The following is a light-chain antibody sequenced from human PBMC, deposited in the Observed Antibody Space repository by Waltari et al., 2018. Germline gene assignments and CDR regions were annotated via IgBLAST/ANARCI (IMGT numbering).Light chain of an antibody. J-gene: IGLJ1*01. CDR3: SSYAGSNNLV. V-gene: IGLV2-8*01. CDR1: SSDVGGYKF. Sequence: QSALTQPPSASGSPGQSVTISCTGTSSDVGGYKFVSWYQQHPGRAPKLMIYEVYQRPSGVPDRFSGSKSGNTASLTVSGLQAEDEADYYCSSYAGSNNLVFGTGTKVTVL. CDR2: EVY.